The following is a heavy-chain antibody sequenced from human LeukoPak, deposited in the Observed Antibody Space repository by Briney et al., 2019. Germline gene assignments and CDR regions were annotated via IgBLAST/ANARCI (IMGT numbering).Heavy chain of an antibody. Sequence: SETLSLTCAVYGGSFSGYYWSWIRQPPGKGLEWIGEINHSGSTNYNPSLKSRVTISVDTSKNQFSLKLSSVTAADTAVYYCARLRRPLWFGGYFDYWGQGTLVTVSS. CDR3: ARLRRPLWFGGYFDY. CDR1: GGSFSGYY. J-gene: IGHJ4*02. CDR2: INHSGST. D-gene: IGHD3-10*01. V-gene: IGHV4-34*01.